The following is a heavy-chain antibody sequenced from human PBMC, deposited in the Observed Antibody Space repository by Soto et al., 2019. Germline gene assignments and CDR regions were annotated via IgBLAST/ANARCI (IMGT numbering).Heavy chain of an antibody. J-gene: IGHJ6*02. V-gene: IGHV1-18*04. D-gene: IGHD2-8*01. Sequence: QDHLVQSGPEVKKPGASVKVSCKASGYIFTNYGINWVRQAPGQGLEWMGWISAYNGNTNFAQTVQGRLTISTDASPATSYMELRSLPYDGKAVYFWARSSARGTNGPDEIGMDVWGQGTTVTVSS. CDR3: ARSSARGTNGPDEIGMDV. CDR1: GYIFTNYG. CDR2: ISAYNGNT.